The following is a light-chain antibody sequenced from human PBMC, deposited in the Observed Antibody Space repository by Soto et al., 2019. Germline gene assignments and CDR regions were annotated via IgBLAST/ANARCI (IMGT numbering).Light chain of an antibody. J-gene: IGKJ1*01. CDR2: GAS. CDR3: QQYGTSPRT. Sequence: EIVLTQSPGTLSLSPGERATLSCRASQSVTSNFLAWYQQKPGQAPRLLIYGASSRATGIPGRFSGSGSGTDFTLTINRLEPEDFAVYSCQQYGTSPRTFGQGTKVEFK. CDR1: QSVTSNF. V-gene: IGKV3-20*01.